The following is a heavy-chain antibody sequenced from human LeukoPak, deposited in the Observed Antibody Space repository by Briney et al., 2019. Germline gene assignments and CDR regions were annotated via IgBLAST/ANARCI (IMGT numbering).Heavy chain of an antibody. Sequence: PSETLSLTCAVYGGSFSGYYWRLIRQPPGKGLEWIGEINHSGSTNYNPSLKSRVTISVDTSKNQFSLKLSSVTAADTAVYYCASSITMVRGVIIVWGQGTLVTVSS. CDR2: INHSGST. CDR1: GGSFSGYY. CDR3: ASSITMVRGVIIV. J-gene: IGHJ4*02. V-gene: IGHV4-34*01. D-gene: IGHD3-10*01.